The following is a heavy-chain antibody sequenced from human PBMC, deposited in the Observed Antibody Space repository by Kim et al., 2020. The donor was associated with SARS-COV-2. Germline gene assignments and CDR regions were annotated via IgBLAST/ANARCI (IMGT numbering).Heavy chain of an antibody. J-gene: IGHJ4*02. CDR3: ARRDFWSAYPFDF. Sequence: YVDSGKGRFTISRDNSKNTIFLQMNSLTPDDTAVYYCARRDFWSAYPFDFWGQGALVTVSS. D-gene: IGHD3-3*01. V-gene: IGHV3-30*03.